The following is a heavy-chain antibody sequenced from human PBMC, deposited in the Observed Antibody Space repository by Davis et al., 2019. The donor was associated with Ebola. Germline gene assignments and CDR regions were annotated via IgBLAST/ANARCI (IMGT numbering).Heavy chain of an antibody. CDR2: ISYDGSNK. V-gene: IGHV3-30-3*01. CDR1: GFTFSSYA. Sequence: GESLKISCAASGFTFSSYAMHWVRQAPGKGLEWVAVISYDGSNKYYADSVKGRFTISRDNAKNSLYLQMNSLRAEDTAVYYCARDHTAMVFNWFDPWGQGTLVTVSS. CDR3: ARDHTAMVFNWFDP. D-gene: IGHD5-18*01. J-gene: IGHJ5*02.